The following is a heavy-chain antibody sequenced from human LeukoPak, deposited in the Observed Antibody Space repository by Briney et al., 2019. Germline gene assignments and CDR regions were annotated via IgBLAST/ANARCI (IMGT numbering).Heavy chain of an antibody. J-gene: IGHJ4*02. Sequence: SETLSLTCTVSGGSISSYYWSWIRQPPGKGLEWIGEIYHSGSTNYNPSLKSRVTISVDKSKNQFSLKLSSVTAADTAVYYCARGVGYSYGYFFDYWGQGTLVTVSS. CDR1: GGSISSYY. D-gene: IGHD5-18*01. CDR3: ARGVGYSYGYFFDY. CDR2: IYHSGST. V-gene: IGHV4-59*12.